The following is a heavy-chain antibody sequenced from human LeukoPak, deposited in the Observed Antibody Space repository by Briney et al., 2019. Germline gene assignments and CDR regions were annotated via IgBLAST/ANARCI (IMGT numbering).Heavy chain of an antibody. CDR1: GFTFSSYA. CDR3: ARDWTTVTNDAFDI. V-gene: IGHV3-21*01. CDR2: ISSSSSYI. D-gene: IGHD4-17*01. J-gene: IGHJ3*02. Sequence: GGSLRLSCAASGFTFSSYAMSWVRQAPGKGLEGGSYISSSSSYIYYEDSVKGRFTIFRDNAKNSLYLQMNSLRAEDTAVYYCARDWTTVTNDAFDIWGKGTMVTVSS.